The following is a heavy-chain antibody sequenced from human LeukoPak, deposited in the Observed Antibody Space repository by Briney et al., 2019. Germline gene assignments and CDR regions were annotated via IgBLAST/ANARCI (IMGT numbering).Heavy chain of an antibody. D-gene: IGHD3-9*01. Sequence: SETLSLTCTVSGGSISSYYWSWIRQPPGKGLEWIGYIYYSGSTNYNPSLKSRVIISVDTSKNQFSLKLSSVTAADTAVYYCARQPRYFDWLLMAFDIWGQGTMVTVSS. CDR2: IYYSGST. CDR1: GGSISSYY. V-gene: IGHV4-59*08. CDR3: ARQPRYFDWLLMAFDI. J-gene: IGHJ3*02.